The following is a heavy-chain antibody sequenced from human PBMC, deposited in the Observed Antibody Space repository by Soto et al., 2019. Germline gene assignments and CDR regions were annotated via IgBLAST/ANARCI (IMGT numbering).Heavy chain of an antibody. J-gene: IGHJ6*02. D-gene: IGHD2-15*01. CDR3: AKDNDIVVVVAATSRSRGMDV. CDR2: ISYDGSNK. Sequence: GGSLRLSCAASGFTFCSYGMHWVRQAPGKGLEWVAVISYDGSNKYYADSVKGRFTISRDNSKNTLYLQMNSLRAEDTAVYYCAKDNDIVVVVAATSRSRGMDVWGQGTTVTVSS. V-gene: IGHV3-30*18. CDR1: GFTFCSYG.